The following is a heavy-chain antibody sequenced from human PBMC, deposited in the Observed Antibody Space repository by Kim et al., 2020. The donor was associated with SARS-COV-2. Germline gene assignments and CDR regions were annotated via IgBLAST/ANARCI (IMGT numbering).Heavy chain of an antibody. CDR1: GFTFSSYA. J-gene: IGHJ6*02. Sequence: GGSLRLSCAASGFTFSSYAMHWVRQAPGKGLEWVAVISYDGSNKYYADSVKGRFTISRDNSKNTLYLQMNSLRAEDTAVYYCARDFNSGYDLSEYYYYGMDVWGQGTTVTVSS. D-gene: IGHD5-12*01. V-gene: IGHV3-30-3*01. CDR2: ISYDGSNK. CDR3: ARDFNSGYDLSEYYYYGMDV.